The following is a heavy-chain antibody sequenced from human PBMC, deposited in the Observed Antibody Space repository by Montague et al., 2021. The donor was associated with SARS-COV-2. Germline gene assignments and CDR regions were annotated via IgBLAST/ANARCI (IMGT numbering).Heavy chain of an antibody. CDR3: ARDYGDYGSGYYYGMDV. D-gene: IGHD4-17*01. Sequence: SETQSLTCTVSGYSISSGYYWGWIRQPPGKGLEWIGSIYYSGSTYYNPSLKSRVTISVDTSKNQFSLKLSSMTAADTAVYYCARDYGDYGSGYYYGMDVWGQGTTVTVSS. J-gene: IGHJ6*02. CDR2: IYYSGST. CDR1: GYSISSGYY. V-gene: IGHV4-38-2*02.